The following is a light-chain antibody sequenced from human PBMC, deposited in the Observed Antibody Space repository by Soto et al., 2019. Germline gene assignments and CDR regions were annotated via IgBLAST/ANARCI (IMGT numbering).Light chain of an antibody. J-gene: IGKJ2*01. Sequence: DIQMTQSPSSLSASVGDRVTITCQASQDIRNFLNWYQQKPGKAPKLLIYDASNLETGVPSRFSRSGSGTDSTITISSLQPEDIATYYCQQYDIPPTFGQGTKLEIK. CDR2: DAS. CDR3: QQYDIPPT. CDR1: QDIRNF. V-gene: IGKV1-33*01.